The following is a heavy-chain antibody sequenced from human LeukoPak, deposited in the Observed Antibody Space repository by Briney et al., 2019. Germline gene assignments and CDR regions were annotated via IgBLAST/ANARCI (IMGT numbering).Heavy chain of an antibody. V-gene: IGHV4-30-4*08. CDR1: GGSISSGDYY. CDR2: IYYSGST. Sequence: SETLSLTCTVSGGSISSGDYYWSWIRQPPGKGLEWIGYIYYSGSTYYNPSLKSRVTIPVDTSKNQFSLKLSSVTAADTAVYYCARGTTVTTANWFDPWGQGTLVTVSS. D-gene: IGHD4-11*01. CDR3: ARGTTVTTANWFDP. J-gene: IGHJ5*02.